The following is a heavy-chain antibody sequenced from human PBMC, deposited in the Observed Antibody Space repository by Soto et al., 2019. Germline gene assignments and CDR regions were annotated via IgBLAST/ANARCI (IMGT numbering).Heavy chain of an antibody. CDR3: AKPLGGDCFDY. CDR2: ISYDGSNK. J-gene: IGHJ4*02. D-gene: IGHD2-21*01. CDR1: GFTFSSYG. Sequence: PGGSLRLSCAASGFTFSSYGMHWVRQAPGKGLEWVAVISYDGSNKYYADSVKGRFTISRDNSKNTLYLQMNSLRAEDTAVYYCAKPLGGDCFDYWGQGTLVTVSS. V-gene: IGHV3-30*18.